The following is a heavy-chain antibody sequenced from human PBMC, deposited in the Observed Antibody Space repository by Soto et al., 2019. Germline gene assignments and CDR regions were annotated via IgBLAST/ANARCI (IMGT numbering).Heavy chain of an antibody. Sequence: SVKVSCKASGGTFSSYAISWVRQAPGQGLEWMGGIIPIFGTANYAQKFQGRVTITADESTSTAYMELSSLRSEDTAVYYCARGRGYSYGYWRYGMDVWGQVTTVTVSS. CDR2: IIPIFGTA. J-gene: IGHJ6*01. V-gene: IGHV1-69*13. D-gene: IGHD5-18*01. CDR3: ARGRGYSYGYWRYGMDV. CDR1: GGTFSSYA.